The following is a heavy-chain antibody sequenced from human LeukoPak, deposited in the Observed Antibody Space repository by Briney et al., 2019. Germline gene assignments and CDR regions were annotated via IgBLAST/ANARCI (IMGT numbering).Heavy chain of an antibody. V-gene: IGHV4-39*01. Sequence: SETLSLTCTVSGGSISSSSYYWGWIRQPPGKGLEWIGSIYYSGSTYYNPSLKSRVTISVDTSKNQFSLKLSSVAAADTAVYYCARLKGHNYYDSSGYLIDYWGQGTLVTVSS. J-gene: IGHJ4*02. CDR2: IYYSGST. CDR3: ARLKGHNYYDSSGYLIDY. D-gene: IGHD3-22*01. CDR1: GGSISSSSYY.